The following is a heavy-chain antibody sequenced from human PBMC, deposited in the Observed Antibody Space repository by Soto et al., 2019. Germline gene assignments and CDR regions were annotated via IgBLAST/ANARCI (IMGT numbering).Heavy chain of an antibody. J-gene: IGHJ6*02. CDR2: IYYSGST. CDR1: GGSVSSGSYY. D-gene: IGHD6-6*01. V-gene: IGHV4-61*01. Sequence: SETLSLTCTVSGGSVSSGSYYWSWIRQPPGKGLEWIGYIYYSGSTSYNPSLKSRVTISVDTSKNQFSLKLSSVTAADTAVYYCARESSSAKNYYYGMDVWGQGTTVTVSS. CDR3: ARESSSAKNYYYGMDV.